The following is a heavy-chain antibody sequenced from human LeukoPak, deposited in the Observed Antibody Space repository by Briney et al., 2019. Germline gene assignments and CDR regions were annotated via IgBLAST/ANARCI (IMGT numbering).Heavy chain of an antibody. J-gene: IGHJ4*02. CDR2: ISYDGSNK. V-gene: IGHV3-30*04. CDR3: ARGRGYSYGPGSRFDY. CDR1: GFTFSSYA. D-gene: IGHD5-18*01. Sequence: GGSLRLSCAASGFTFSSYAMHWVRQAPGKGLEWVAVISYDGSNKYYADSVKGRFTISRDNSKNTLYLQMNSLRSEDTAVYYCARGRGYSYGPGSRFDYWGQGTLVTVSS.